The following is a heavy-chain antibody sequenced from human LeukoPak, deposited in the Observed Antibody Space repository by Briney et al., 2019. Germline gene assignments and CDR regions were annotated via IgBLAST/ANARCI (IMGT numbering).Heavy chain of an antibody. D-gene: IGHD3-16*02. CDR1: GFTFSSYW. CDR3: AREGLSPGDYYYGMDV. J-gene: IGHJ6*02. CDR2: IKQDGSEK. V-gene: IGHV3-7*01. Sequence: GGSLRLSCAASGFTFSSYWMSWVRQAPGKGLEWVANIKQDGSEKYYVDSVKGRFTIPRDNAKNSLYLQMNSLRAEDTAVYYCAREGLSPGDYYYGMDVWGQGTTVTVSS.